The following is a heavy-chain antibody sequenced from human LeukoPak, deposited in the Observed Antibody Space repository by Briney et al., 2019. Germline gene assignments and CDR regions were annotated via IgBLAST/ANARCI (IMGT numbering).Heavy chain of an antibody. Sequence: GGSLRLSCAASGFTFSSYSMNWVRQAPGKGLEWVSYISSSSSTIYYADSVKGRFTTSRDNAKNSLYLQMNSLRAEDTAVYYCARIRNYYDSSGYQYDAFDIWGQGTMVTVSS. CDR1: GFTFSSYS. CDR2: ISSSSSTI. CDR3: ARIRNYYDSSGYQYDAFDI. D-gene: IGHD3-22*01. V-gene: IGHV3-48*04. J-gene: IGHJ3*02.